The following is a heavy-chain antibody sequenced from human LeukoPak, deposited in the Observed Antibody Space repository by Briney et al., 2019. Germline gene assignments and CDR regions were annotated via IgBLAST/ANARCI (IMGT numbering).Heavy chain of an antibody. CDR3: ARVAGSYSPGAFDI. D-gene: IGHD1-26*01. J-gene: IGHJ3*02. CDR2: IYYSGST. V-gene: IGHV4-61*01. CDR1: GGSVSSGTYY. Sequence: PSETLSLTCTVSGGSVSSGTYYWSWIRQPPGKGLEWIGYIYYSGSTNYNPSLKSRVTISVDTSKNQFSLKLISVTAADTAVYYCARVAGSYSPGAFDIWGQGTMVTVSS.